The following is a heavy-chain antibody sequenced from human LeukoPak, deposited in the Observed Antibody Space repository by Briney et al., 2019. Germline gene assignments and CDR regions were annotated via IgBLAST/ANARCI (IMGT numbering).Heavy chain of an antibody. D-gene: IGHD3-22*01. V-gene: IGHV1-46*01. CDR1: GYTSTSYY. CDR2: INPSGGST. Sequence: GASVRGSCKASGYTSTSYYMHWVRQAPGQGLEWMGIINPSGGSTSYAQKVQSTVTMTRDTATSTVYMERSSLRSEDTAVYYCARDRYYDSSVDYWGQGTLVTVSS. J-gene: IGHJ4*02. CDR3: ARDRYYDSSVDY.